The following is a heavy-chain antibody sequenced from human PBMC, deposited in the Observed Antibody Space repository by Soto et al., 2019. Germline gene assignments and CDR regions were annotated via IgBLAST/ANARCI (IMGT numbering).Heavy chain of an antibody. CDR2: IITILGKA. V-gene: IGHV1-69*08. J-gene: IGHJ4*02. CDR3: ARDFLTGSLDY. CDR1: GGTFSSYT. Sequence: ASVKVSCKASGGTFSSYTISWVRQAPGQGLEWMGRIITILGKANYAQKFQGRVTMTTDTSTTTAYLEVKSLIFDDTAVYYCARDFLTGSLDYWGQGTQVTVSS. D-gene: IGHD3-9*01.